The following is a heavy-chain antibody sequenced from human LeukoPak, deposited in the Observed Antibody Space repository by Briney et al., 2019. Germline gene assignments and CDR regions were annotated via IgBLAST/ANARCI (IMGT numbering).Heavy chain of an antibody. Sequence: GGSLRLPCAASGFTFSSYWMHWVRQAPGKGLVWVSRINSDGSSTNYADSVKGRFTISRDNAKNTLYLQMDSLRAEDTAMYYCARGTGSYYSLGYWGQGTLVTVSS. J-gene: IGHJ4*02. D-gene: IGHD1-26*01. CDR2: INSDGSST. CDR3: ARGTGSYYSLGY. V-gene: IGHV3-74*01. CDR1: GFTFSSYW.